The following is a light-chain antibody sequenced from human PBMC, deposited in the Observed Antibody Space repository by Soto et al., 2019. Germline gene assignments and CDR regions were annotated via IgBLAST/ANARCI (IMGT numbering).Light chain of an antibody. CDR1: SSDVGGYNY. CDR3: SLYTSSSTL. Sequence: QSALTQPASVSGSPGQSITISCTGTSSDVGGYNYVSWYQQHPGKAPKLMIYDVSYRPSGVSNRFSGSKSGNTASLTISGLQAEDEADYYCSLYTSSSTLFGGGTKLTVL. CDR2: DVS. V-gene: IGLV2-14*01. J-gene: IGLJ2*01.